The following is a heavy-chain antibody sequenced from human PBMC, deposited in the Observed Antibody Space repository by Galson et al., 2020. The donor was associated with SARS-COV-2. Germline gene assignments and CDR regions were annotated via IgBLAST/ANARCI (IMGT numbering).Heavy chain of an antibody. CDR2: FDPEDGET. J-gene: IGHJ5*02. Sequence: ASVKVSCKVSGYTLTELSMHWVRQAPGKGLEWMGGFDPEDGETIYAQKFQGRVTMTEDTSTDTAYMELSSLRSEDTAVYYCATTTTILRSNWFDPWGQGTLVTGSS. V-gene: IGHV1-24*01. CDR1: GYTLTELS. D-gene: IGHD3-3*01. CDR3: ATTTTILRSNWFDP.